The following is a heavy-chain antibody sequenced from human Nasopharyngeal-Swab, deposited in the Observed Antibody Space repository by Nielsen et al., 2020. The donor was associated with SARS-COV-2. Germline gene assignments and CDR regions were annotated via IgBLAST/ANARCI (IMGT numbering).Heavy chain of an antibody. CDR1: GYTFTDYY. V-gene: IGHV1-2*02. CDR3: AKQNSGYDYEDNYYYYYMDV. Sequence: ASVKVSCKASGYTFTDYYIYWLRQAPGQGLEWMGWINPKSGNTDYAQKFQGRVTMTRDTSISTAYMDVSGLRSDDTAVYYCAKQNSGYDYEDNYYYYYMDVWGQGTTVTVSS. J-gene: IGHJ6*03. CDR2: INPKSGNT. D-gene: IGHD5-12*01.